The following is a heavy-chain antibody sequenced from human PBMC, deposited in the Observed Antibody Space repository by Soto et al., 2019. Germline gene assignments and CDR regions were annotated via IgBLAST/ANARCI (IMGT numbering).Heavy chain of an antibody. J-gene: IGHJ2*01. CDR2: IYFSGIT. CDR3: ARTIMISDGGVFEPIDWSFDL. Sequence: QVQLQESGPGLVKPSQTLSLTCSVSGGSISGGYNWSWLRQHPGKGLEWIGYIYFSGITDYNPSLKSLLTMSVDTSRNQFSLKLSSVTAADTAVYYCARTIMISDGGVFEPIDWSFDLWGRGTLVSVSS. D-gene: IGHD3-16*02. V-gene: IGHV4-31*01. CDR1: GGSISGGYN.